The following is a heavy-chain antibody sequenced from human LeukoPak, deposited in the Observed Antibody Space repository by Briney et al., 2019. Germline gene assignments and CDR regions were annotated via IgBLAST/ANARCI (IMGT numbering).Heavy chain of an antibody. V-gene: IGHV1-2*02. D-gene: IGHD6-13*01. Sequence: ASVKVSCKASGYTYTGYYMHWVRQAPGQGLEWMGWINPNSGGTNYAQKFQGRVTMTRDTSISTAYMELSRLRSDDTAVYYCARRRQAGREQLEYWGQGTLVTVSS. CDR3: ARRRQAGREQLEY. CDR1: GYTYTGYY. J-gene: IGHJ4*02. CDR2: INPNSGGT.